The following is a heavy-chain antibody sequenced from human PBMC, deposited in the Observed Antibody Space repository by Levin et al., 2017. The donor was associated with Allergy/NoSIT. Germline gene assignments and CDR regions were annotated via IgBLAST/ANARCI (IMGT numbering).Heavy chain of an antibody. CDR2: IATRITYT. CDR3: ARRGTRGGYDRYYFDY. V-gene: IGHV3-11*03. Sequence: AGGSLRLSCAASGFPFSGYYMSWIRQAPGKGLEWVSYIATRITYTNYADSVKGRFTISRDNATNSLYLQINSLRAEDTAVYYCARRGTRGGYDRYYFDYWGQGTLVTVSS. D-gene: IGHD5-12*01. CDR1: GFPFSGYY. J-gene: IGHJ4*02.